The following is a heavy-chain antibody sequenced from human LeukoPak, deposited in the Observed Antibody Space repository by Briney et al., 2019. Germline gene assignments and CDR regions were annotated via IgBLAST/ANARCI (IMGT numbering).Heavy chain of an antibody. CDR3: AREHEYQLLNAFDI. V-gene: IGHV1-2*02. J-gene: IGHJ3*02. D-gene: IGHD2-2*01. Sequence: ASVKVSCKASGYTLTGYYMHWVRQAPGQGLEWMGWINPNSGGTNYAQKFQGRVTMTRDTSISTAYMELSRLRSDDTAVYYCAREHEYQLLNAFDIWGQGTMVTVSS. CDR2: INPNSGGT. CDR1: GYTLTGYY.